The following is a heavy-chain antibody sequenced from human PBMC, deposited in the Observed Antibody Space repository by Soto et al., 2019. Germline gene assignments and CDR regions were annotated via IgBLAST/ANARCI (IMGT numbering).Heavy chain of an antibody. CDR3: ARRDFDSSGYSQAFDF. CDR1: GYSFTNYW. CDR2: IFPGDSDT. V-gene: IGHV5-51*01. Sequence: GESLKISCQTSGYSFTNYWIGWVRQLPGKGPEYMGVIFPGDSDTKYSPPFQGQVTISVDKSINTAYLQWSSLKASDTAMYYCARRDFDSSGYSQAFDFWGQGTPVTVSS. D-gene: IGHD3-22*01. J-gene: IGHJ4*02.